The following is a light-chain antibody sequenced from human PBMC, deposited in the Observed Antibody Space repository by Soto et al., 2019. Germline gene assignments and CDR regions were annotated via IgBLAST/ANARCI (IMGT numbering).Light chain of an antibody. CDR1: QSISNY. V-gene: IGKV1-39*01. J-gene: IGKJ1*01. CDR3: QQSYSTRRT. Sequence: DIQMTQSPSSLSASVVDRVTITFRASQSISNYLNWYQQKPGKAPKLLIYAAFSLQSGVPSRFSGSGSGTDFTLTISSLQPEDFATYYCQQSYSTRRTFGQGTKVDIK. CDR2: AAF.